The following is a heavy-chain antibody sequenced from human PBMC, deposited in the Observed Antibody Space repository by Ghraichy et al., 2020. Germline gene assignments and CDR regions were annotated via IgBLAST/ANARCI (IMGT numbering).Heavy chain of an antibody. Sequence: GESLNISCAASGFTFSIYWMHWVRQAPGKGLVWVSHINSDGSGTNYADSVKGRFTISRDNAKNTLYLQMNSLRAEDTAVYYCLRGGPTACSFPPFDSWGQGTRVTVSS. D-gene: IGHD3-10*02. CDR1: GFTFSIYW. J-gene: IGHJ4*02. CDR3: LRGGPTACSFPPFDS. CDR2: INSDGSGT. V-gene: IGHV3-74*01.